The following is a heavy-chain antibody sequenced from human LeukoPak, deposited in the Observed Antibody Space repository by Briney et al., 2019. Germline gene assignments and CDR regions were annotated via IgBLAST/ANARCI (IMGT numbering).Heavy chain of an antibody. Sequence: SETLSLTCTVSGGSISSSSYYWGWIRQPPGKGLEWIGSIYYSGSTYYNPSLKSRVTISVDTSKNQFSLKLSSVTAADTAVYYCARAPLYDILTGSQCYFDYWGQGTLVTVSS. CDR2: IYYSGST. J-gene: IGHJ4*02. D-gene: IGHD3-9*01. CDR1: GGSISSSSYY. V-gene: IGHV4-39*07. CDR3: ARAPLYDILTGSQCYFDY.